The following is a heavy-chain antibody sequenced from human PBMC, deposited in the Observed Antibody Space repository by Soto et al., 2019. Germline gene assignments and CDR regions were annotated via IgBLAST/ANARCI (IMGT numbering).Heavy chain of an antibody. CDR3: ARAPWARIVWYFAL. CDR2: IDYSGST. D-gene: IGHD2-15*01. Sequence: QVQLQESGPGLVKPSETLSLTCTVAGGSISNSYWSWLRQPPGKGLEWIGYIDYSGSTNYNPSLKSRVTIAVDTSKNQFSLNMTSVTAADTAVYYCARAPWARIVWYFALWGRGTMVTVSS. J-gene: IGHJ2*01. CDR1: GGSISNSY. V-gene: IGHV4-59*01.